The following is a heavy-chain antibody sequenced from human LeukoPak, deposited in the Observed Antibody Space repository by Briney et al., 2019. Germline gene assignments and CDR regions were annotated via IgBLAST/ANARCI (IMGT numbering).Heavy chain of an antibody. CDR2: ISSSSSTI. J-gene: IGHJ4*02. CDR3: ARDPPSSSYGGNSLFDY. D-gene: IGHD4-23*01. V-gene: IGHV3-48*01. Sequence: GGSLRLSCAASGFSVSNNDMSWVRQAPGKGLEWVSYISSSSSTIYYADSVKGRFTISRDNAKNSLYLQMNSLRAEDTAVYYCARDPPSSSYGGNSLFDYWGQGTLVTVSS. CDR1: GFSVSNND.